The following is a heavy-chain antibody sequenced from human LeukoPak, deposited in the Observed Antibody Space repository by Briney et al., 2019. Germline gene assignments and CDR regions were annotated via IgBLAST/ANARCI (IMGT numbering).Heavy chain of an antibody. CDR2: IIPIFGTA. Sequence: GASVKVSCKASGGTFISYAISWVRQAPGQGLEWMGGIIPIFGTANYAQKFQGRVTITADESTSTAYMELGSPRSEDTAVYYCARSTVTTGDAFDIWGQGTMVTVSS. D-gene: IGHD4-17*01. CDR3: ARSTVTTGDAFDI. J-gene: IGHJ3*02. V-gene: IGHV1-69*13. CDR1: GGTFISYA.